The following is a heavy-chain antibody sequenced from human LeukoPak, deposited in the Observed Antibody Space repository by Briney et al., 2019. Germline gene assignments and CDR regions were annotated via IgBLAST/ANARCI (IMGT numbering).Heavy chain of an antibody. J-gene: IGHJ4*02. Sequence: GGSLRLSCAASGFTFSSYGMHWVRQAPGKGLEWVAVISYDGSNKYYADSVKGRFTISRDNSKNTLYLQMNSLRAEDTAVYYCAREGGSGPAVWGQGTLVTVSS. CDR3: AREGGSGPAV. D-gene: IGHD6-19*01. CDR1: GFTFSSYG. V-gene: IGHV3-30*03. CDR2: ISYDGSNK.